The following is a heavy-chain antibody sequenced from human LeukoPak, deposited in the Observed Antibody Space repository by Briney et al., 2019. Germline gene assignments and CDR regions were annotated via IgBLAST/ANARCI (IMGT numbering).Heavy chain of an antibody. D-gene: IGHD2-2*01. Sequence: GGSLRLSCAASGFTFSAYWMHWVRQSPGKGLVWVARSNSDGSSTDYADSVKGRFTISRDIAKSTLYLQMNSLRAEDTAVYYCARVATTSSKWSLDYWGQGTLVPVSS. J-gene: IGHJ4*02. CDR3: ARVATTSSKWSLDY. CDR2: SNSDGSST. CDR1: GFTFSAYW. V-gene: IGHV3-74*01.